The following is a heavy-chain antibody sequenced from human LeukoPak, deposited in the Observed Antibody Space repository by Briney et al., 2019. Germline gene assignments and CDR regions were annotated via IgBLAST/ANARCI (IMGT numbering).Heavy chain of an antibody. D-gene: IGHD6-6*01. CDR3: ARIAARYDAFDI. V-gene: IGHV4-59*12. CDR1: GGSTTGYF. J-gene: IGHJ3*02. Sequence: PSETLSLTCTVSGGSTTGYFWTWIRQPPGKGLEWIGYVYYSGRTSYNPSLKSRVTMSVDTSKNQFSLKLSSVTAADTAVYYCARIAARYDAFDIWGQGTMVTVSS. CDR2: VYYSGRT.